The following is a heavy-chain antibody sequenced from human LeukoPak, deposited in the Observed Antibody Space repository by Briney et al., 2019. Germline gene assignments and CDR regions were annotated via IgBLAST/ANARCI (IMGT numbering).Heavy chain of an antibody. CDR3: AKDLLLQFEKGAIDY. J-gene: IGHJ4*02. CDR1: GGSFSGYY. V-gene: IGHV4-34*01. D-gene: IGHD5-24*01. Sequence: SETLSLTCAVYGGSFSGYYWSWIRRPPGKGLEWIGEINHSGSTNYNPSLKSRVTISVDTSKNQFSLKLSSVTAADTAVYYCAKDLLLQFEKGAIDYWGQGTLVTVSS. CDR2: INHSGST.